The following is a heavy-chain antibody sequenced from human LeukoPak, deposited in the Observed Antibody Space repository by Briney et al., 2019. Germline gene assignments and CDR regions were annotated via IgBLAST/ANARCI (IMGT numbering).Heavy chain of an antibody. CDR1: GFTFSNAW. D-gene: IGHD1-14*01. J-gene: IGHJ3*02. V-gene: IGHV4-59*01. Sequence: TGGSLRLSCAASGFTFSNAWMSWVRQAPGKGLEWVGYIYYSGSTNYNPSLKSRVTISVDTSKNQFSLKLSSVTAADTAVYYCARDLQEVGTFDIWGQGTMVTVSS. CDR2: IYYSGST. CDR3: ARDLQEVGTFDI.